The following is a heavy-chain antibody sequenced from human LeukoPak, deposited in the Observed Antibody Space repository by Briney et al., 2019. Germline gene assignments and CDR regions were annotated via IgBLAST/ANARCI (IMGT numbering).Heavy chain of an antibody. D-gene: IGHD3-9*01. J-gene: IGHJ4*02. Sequence: GGSLRLSCAASGFTFSSYWMHWVRQAPGKGLVWVSRINTDGSSTNYADSVKGRFTISRDNAKNSLYLQMNSLRAEDTAVYYCVRDYENLTGSKTRFHYWGQGTLVTVSS. CDR1: GFTFSSYW. CDR2: INTDGSST. V-gene: IGHV3-74*01. CDR3: VRDYENLTGSKTRFHY.